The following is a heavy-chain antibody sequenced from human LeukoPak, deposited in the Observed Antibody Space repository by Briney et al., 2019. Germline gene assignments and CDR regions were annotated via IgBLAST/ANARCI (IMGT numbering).Heavy chain of an antibody. CDR1: GFTFSDYS. J-gene: IGHJ4*02. CDR2: ISSSSSTI. V-gene: IGHV3-48*02. Sequence: GGSLRLSCAASGFTFSDYSMNWVRQAPGKGLEWVSYISSSSSTIYYADSVKGRFTISRDNAKNSLYLQMNSLRDEDTAVYYCAKTRPLDSSSWSHGDYWGQGTLVTVSS. CDR3: AKTRPLDSSSWSHGDY. D-gene: IGHD6-13*01.